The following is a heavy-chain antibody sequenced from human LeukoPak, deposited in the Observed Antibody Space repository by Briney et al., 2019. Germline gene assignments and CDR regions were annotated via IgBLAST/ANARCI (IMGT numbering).Heavy chain of an antibody. CDR2: IYYSGST. D-gene: IGHD3-3*01. J-gene: IGHJ4*02. CDR1: GGSVSSGSCF. V-gene: IGHV4-61*01. CDR3: ARTNYDFWSAVDY. Sequence: SETLSLTCTVSGGSVSSGSCFWSWIRQPPGKGLEWIGYIYYSGSTNYNPSLKSRVTISMDTSKNQFSLKLSSVTAADTAVYYCARTNYDFWSAVDYWGKGTLVTVSS.